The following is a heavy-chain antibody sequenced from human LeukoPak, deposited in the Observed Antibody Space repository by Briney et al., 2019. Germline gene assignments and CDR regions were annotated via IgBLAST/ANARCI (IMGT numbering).Heavy chain of an antibody. CDR1: GYTFTSYD. V-gene: IGHV1-8*01. D-gene: IGHD5-24*01. CDR2: VNPNSGEI. CDR3: TRELRRHDQ. J-gene: IGHJ4*02. Sequence: ASVKVSCKASGYTFTSYDINWVRQATGQGLEWMGWVNPNSGEIGYAQKFQGRITMTSDTSITTAYMELSSLRSEDTAVYYCTRELRRHDQWGQGTLVAVSS.